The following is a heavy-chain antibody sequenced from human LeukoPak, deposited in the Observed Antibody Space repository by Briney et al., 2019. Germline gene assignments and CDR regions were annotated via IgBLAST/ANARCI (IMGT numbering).Heavy chain of an antibody. J-gene: IGHJ4*02. CDR1: GYIFTDYY. Sequence: PRASVKVSCKASGYIFTDYYIHWVRQARGQGLEWMGWINPNSGGTYFAQSFEVRVTLSRDTSINTAYMEMRGLTSDDTAIYYCAKSQYSFGSGSTRPLFDHWGQGTLVTVSS. CDR3: AKSQYSFGSGSTRPLFDH. CDR2: INPNSGGT. D-gene: IGHD3-10*01. V-gene: IGHV1-2*02.